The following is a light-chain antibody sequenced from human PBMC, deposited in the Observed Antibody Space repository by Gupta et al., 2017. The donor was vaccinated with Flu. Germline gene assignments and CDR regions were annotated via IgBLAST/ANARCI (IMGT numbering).Light chain of an antibody. CDR3: CSYAAYYTSVV. Sequence: SSDIGAFNYVSWYQQHPGKVPKLIIFDVNKRPSGVPDRFSGSKSGNTASLTISGLQAEDDAHYYCCSYAAYYTSVVFGGGTKVTVL. V-gene: IGLV2-11*01. CDR1: SSDIGAFNY. CDR2: DVN. J-gene: IGLJ2*01.